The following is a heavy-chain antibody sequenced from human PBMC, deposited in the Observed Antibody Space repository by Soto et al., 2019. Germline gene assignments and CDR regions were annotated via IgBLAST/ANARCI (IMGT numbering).Heavy chain of an antibody. V-gene: IGHV1-18*01. J-gene: IGHJ6*02. CDR3: ARMGDVPYYYYGMDV. CDR1: GYTFSRSG. CDR2: INGYNGNT. Sequence: QVQLVQSGAEVKKPGASVKVSCKASGYTFSRSGISWVRQATGQGLEWMGWINGYNGNTNYTQTMQGRITMTTDTPTSTAYMELRSLRSDDTAVYYCARMGDVPYYYYGMDVWGQGTTVIVSS. D-gene: IGHD3-16*01.